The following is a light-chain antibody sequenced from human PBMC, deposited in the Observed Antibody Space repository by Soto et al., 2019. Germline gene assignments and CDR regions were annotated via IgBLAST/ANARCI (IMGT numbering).Light chain of an antibody. CDR3: LSYSSTSTLYV. CDR1: SSDVGGYDF. J-gene: IGLJ1*01. CDR2: EVS. Sequence: QSALPQPASVSGSPGQSITISCTGTSSDVGGYDFVSWYQQHPGKAPKLLIYEVSRRPSSFSNRFSGSKSANTASLTISELQAEDAADYYCLSYSSTSTLYVFGTGTKVTVL. V-gene: IGLV2-14*01.